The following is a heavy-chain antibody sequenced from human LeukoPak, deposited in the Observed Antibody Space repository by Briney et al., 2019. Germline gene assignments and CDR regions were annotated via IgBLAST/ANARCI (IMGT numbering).Heavy chain of an antibody. Sequence: GGSLRLSCAASGFTFSSYAMSWVRQAPGKGLEWVSAISGSGGSTYYADSVKGRFTISRDNSKNTLYLQMNSLRAEDTAVYYCARVKGIYSSSSLYYFDYWGQGTLVTVSS. J-gene: IGHJ4*02. D-gene: IGHD6-6*01. CDR2: ISGSGGST. CDR1: GFTFSSYA. CDR3: ARVKGIYSSSSLYYFDY. V-gene: IGHV3-23*01.